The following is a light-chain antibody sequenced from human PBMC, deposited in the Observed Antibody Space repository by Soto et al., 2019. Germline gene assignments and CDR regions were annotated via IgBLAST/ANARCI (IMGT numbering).Light chain of an antibody. CDR3: QQYNNWPPWT. Sequence: SPAALSVSPWERAALFCMASQSVSSNLAWYQQKPGQAPSLLIYGASTRATGIPARFSGSGSGTEFTLTISSLQSEDFAVYYCQQYNNWPPWTFGQGTKVDIK. J-gene: IGKJ1*01. CDR1: QSVSSN. V-gene: IGKV3-15*01. CDR2: GAS.